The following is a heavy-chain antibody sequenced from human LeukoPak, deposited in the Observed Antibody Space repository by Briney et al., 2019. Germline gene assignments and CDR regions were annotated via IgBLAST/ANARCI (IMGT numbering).Heavy chain of an antibody. CDR1: GGSFSGFY. CDR3: ARGYGVVPVSPAGNWFDP. V-gene: IGHV4-34*01. Sequence: SETLSLTCAVYGGSFSGFYRSWIRQPPGKGLEWIGEINHSGSTNYNPSLKSRVTISVDTSKNQFSLKLSSVTAADTAVYYCARGYGVVPVSPAGNWFDPWGQGTLVTVSS. CDR2: INHSGST. J-gene: IGHJ5*02. D-gene: IGHD4-17*01.